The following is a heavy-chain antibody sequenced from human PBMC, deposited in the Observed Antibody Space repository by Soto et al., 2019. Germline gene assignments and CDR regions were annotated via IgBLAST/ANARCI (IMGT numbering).Heavy chain of an antibody. CDR3: ARATRLPDRRSGSYLDY. CDR1: GYTFTSYA. V-gene: IGHV1-3*01. CDR2: INAGNGNT. D-gene: IGHD3-10*01. Sequence: QVQLVQSGAEVKKPGASVKVSCKASGYTFTSYAMHWERQAPGQRLEWMGWINAGNGNTKYSQKFQGRVTITRDTSASTAYMELSSLRSEDTAVYYCARATRLPDRRSGSYLDYWGQGTLVTVSS. J-gene: IGHJ4*02.